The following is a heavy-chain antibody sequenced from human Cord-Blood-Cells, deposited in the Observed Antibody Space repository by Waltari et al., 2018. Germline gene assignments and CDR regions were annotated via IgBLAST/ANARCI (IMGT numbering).Heavy chain of an antibody. CDR2: ISSSSSYI. V-gene: IGHV3-21*01. Sequence: EVQLVESGGGLVKPGGSRRLSCAHSGFTFRRSSMNWFRPAPGKGLEWVSSISSSSSYIYYADSVKGRFTISRDNAKNSLYLQMNSLRAEDTAVYYCASVPATDYYYGMDVWGQGTTVTVSS. J-gene: IGHJ6*02. D-gene: IGHD1-26*01. CDR3: ASVPATDYYYGMDV. CDR1: GFTFRRSS.